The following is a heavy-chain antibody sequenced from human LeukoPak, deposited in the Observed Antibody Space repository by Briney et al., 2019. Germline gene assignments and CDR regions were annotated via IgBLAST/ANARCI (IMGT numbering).Heavy chain of an antibody. CDR1: GFTFSNAW. D-gene: IGHD2-2*01. CDR2: IYSGGST. CDR3: AREYKIGGYCSSTSCPNAFDI. V-gene: IGHV3-53*01. J-gene: IGHJ3*02. Sequence: GGSLRLSCAASGFTFSNAWMSWVRQAPGKGLEWVSVIYSGGSTYYADSVKGRFTISRDNSKNTLYLQMNSLRAEDTAVYYCAREYKIGGYCSSTSCPNAFDIWGQGTMVTVSS.